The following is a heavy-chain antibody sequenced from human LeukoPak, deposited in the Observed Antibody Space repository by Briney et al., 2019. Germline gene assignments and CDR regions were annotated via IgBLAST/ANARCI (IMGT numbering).Heavy chain of an antibody. J-gene: IGHJ4*02. V-gene: IGHV4-31*03. Sequence: SETLSLTCTVSGGSISSGGYYWRRLRQHPGKGLEWIGYIYYSGSTYYNPSLKSRVTISVDTSKNQFSLKLSSVTAADTAVYYCARVPLTYYDSSGYIDYWGQGTLVTVSS. CDR3: ARVPLTYYDSSGYIDY. CDR1: GGSISSGGYY. D-gene: IGHD3-22*01. CDR2: IYYSGST.